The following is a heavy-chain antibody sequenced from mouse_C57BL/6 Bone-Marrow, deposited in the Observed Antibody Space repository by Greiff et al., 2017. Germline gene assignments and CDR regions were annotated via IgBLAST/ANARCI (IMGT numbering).Heavy chain of an antibody. CDR2: IWAGGST. V-gene: IGHV2-9*02. CDR3: ARDRGLGRRFDY. J-gene: IGHJ2*01. D-gene: IGHD4-1*01. Sequence: QVQLQQSGPGLVAPSQSLSITCTVSGFSLTSYGVHWVRQPPGKGLEWLGVIWAGGSTNYNSALMSRMSINKDNSKSQVFLKMNSLQTEDTAIYYCARDRGLGRRFDYWGQGTTLTVSS. CDR1: GFSLTSYG.